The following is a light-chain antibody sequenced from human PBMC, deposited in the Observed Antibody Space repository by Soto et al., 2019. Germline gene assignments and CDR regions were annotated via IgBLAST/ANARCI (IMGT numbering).Light chain of an antibody. J-gene: IGKJ4*01. CDR3: QQDYNLLT. CDR1: QTVSSSS. V-gene: IGKV3D-7*01. CDR2: GTS. Sequence: PGERVTLSCRASQTVSSSSLPGCQQKPGQAPRLLIYGTSTRATGIPARFSGSGSGTDFTLTISSLQPEDFAVYYCQQDYNLLTFGGGTKVEIK.